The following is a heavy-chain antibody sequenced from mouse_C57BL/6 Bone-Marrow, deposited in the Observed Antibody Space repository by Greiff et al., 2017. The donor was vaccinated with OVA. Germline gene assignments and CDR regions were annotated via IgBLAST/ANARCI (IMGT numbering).Heavy chain of an antibody. CDR1: GFTFSDYY. J-gene: IGHJ3*01. V-gene: IGHV5-12*01. Sequence: DVKLVESGGGLVQPGGSLKLSCAASGFTFSDYYMYWVRQTPEKRLEWVAYISNGGGSTYYPDTVKGRFTISRDNAKNTLYLQMSRLKSEDTAMYYCARPLLYYGSSYGFAYWGQGTLVTVSA. CDR3: ARPLLYYGSSYGFAY. D-gene: IGHD1-1*01. CDR2: ISNGGGST.